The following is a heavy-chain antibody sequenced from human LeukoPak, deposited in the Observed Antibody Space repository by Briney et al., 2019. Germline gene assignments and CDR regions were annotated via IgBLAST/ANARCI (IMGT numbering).Heavy chain of an antibody. D-gene: IGHD6-19*01. V-gene: IGHV3-21*01. CDR1: GFTFSSYS. J-gene: IGHJ4*02. Sequence: GGSLRLSCAASGFTFSSYSMNWVRQAPGKGLEWVSSISSSSSYIYYADSVKGRFTISRDNAKNSLYLQMNSLRAEDTAAYYCARDKGWYYFDYWGQGTLVTVSS. CDR3: ARDKGWYYFDY. CDR2: ISSSSSYI.